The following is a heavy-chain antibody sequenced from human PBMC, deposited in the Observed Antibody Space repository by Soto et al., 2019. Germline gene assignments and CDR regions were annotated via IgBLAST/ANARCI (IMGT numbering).Heavy chain of an antibody. V-gene: IGHV4-30-4*02. J-gene: IGHJ4*02. D-gene: IGHD6-19*01. CDR3: ARVGGSGWNFDS. Sequence: PSETLSLACTVSGGSISSGDYYWSWIRQPPGKGLEWIGYKYYSGSTYYNPSLKSRVTISVDTSKNQFSLKLNSVTAADTAVYYCARVGGSGWNFDSWGQRILVTVSS. CDR2: KYYSGST. CDR1: GGSISSGDYY.